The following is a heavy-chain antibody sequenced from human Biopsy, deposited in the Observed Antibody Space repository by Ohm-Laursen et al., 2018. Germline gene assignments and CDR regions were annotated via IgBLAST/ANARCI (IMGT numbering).Heavy chain of an antibody. CDR2: LYNTGGT. CDR3: AREAAIIDPRTRAFDY. D-gene: IGHD6-25*01. J-gene: IGHJ4*02. V-gene: IGHV4-59*01. Sequence: GTLSLTCTVSGDSLSSYQWTWIRQPPRKGLEWIGYLYNTGGTNYNPSLKSRVTISVDTSKNQFSLKLRSVTAADTAVYYCAREAAIIDPRTRAFDYWGQGTLVTVSS. CDR1: GDSLSSYQ.